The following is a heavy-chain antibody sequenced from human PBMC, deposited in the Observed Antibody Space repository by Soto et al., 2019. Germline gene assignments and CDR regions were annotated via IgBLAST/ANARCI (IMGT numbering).Heavy chain of an antibody. Sequence: SETLSLTCTVSGSSISSGDYYWSWIRQPPGKGLEWIGYIYYSGSTYYKPSLKSRVTISVDTSKNQFSLKLSSVTAADTAVYYCAIVGDIVVVVAATALGAFDIWGQGTMVTVSS. V-gene: IGHV4-30-4*02. D-gene: IGHD2-15*01. CDR2: IYYSGST. CDR1: GSSISSGDYY. CDR3: AIVGDIVVVVAATALGAFDI. J-gene: IGHJ3*02.